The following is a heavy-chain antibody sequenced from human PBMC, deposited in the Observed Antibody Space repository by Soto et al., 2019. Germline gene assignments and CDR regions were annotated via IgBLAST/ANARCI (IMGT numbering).Heavy chain of an antibody. CDR3: ARVAGRGGLNGMDV. V-gene: IGHV4-4*07. J-gene: IGHJ6*02. CDR2: IYTSGST. CDR1: GGPISSYY. Sequence: SETLSLTCTVSGGPISSYYWSWIRQPAGKGLEWIGRIYTSGSTNYNPSLKSRVTMSVDTSKNQFSLKLSSVTAADTAVYYCARVAGRGGLNGMDVWGQGTTVTVSS.